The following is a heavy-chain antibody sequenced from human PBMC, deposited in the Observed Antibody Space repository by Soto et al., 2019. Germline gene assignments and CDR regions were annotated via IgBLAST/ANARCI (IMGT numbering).Heavy chain of an antibody. V-gene: IGHV4-39*01. CDR3: ATIWFGDGDS. Sequence: QLQLQESGPGLVKPSETLSLTCTVSGGSISSSSYYWGWIRQPPGKGLEWIGSIYYSGSTYYNPSLTSRFTLSLVTSELRLSLQLTSVTAADTAVYSCATIWFGDGDSWGQGALVTVSS. CDR2: IYYSGST. D-gene: IGHD3-10*01. CDR1: GGSISSSSYY. J-gene: IGHJ5*01.